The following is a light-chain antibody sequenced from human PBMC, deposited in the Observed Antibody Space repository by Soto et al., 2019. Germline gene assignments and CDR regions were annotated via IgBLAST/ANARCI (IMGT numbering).Light chain of an antibody. V-gene: IGKV1-39*01. CDR1: QSISNY. Sequence: DIQMTQSPASLSSSVGCRVTSTCRSSQSISNYLNWYQQKPGKAPKLLIYAASSLQSGVPSRFSGSGSGTDFTLTISSLQPEDFATYYCQQSYSTPPITFGQGTRLEIK. J-gene: IGKJ5*01. CDR3: QQSYSTPPIT. CDR2: AAS.